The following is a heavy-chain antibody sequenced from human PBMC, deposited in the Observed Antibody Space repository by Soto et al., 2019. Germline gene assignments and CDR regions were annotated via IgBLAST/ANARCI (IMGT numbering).Heavy chain of an antibody. J-gene: IGHJ6*02. D-gene: IGHD3-22*01. Sequence: GGSLRLSCAASGFTFSSYWMSWVRQAPGKGLEWVANIKQDGSEKYYVDSVKGRFTISRDNAKNSLYLQMNSLRAEDTAVYYCAREDSSGYIYGEHGMDVWGQGTTVTVSS. CDR2: IKQDGSEK. CDR3: AREDSSGYIYGEHGMDV. V-gene: IGHV3-7*05. CDR1: GFTFSSYW.